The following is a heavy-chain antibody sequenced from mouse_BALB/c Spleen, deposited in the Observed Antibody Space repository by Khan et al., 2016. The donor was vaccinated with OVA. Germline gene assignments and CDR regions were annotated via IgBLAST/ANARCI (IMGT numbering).Heavy chain of an antibody. CDR2: ISSLAYSI. CDR1: GFTFSDYG. Sequence: EVELVESGGGLVQPGGSRKLSCAASGFTFSDYGLAWVRQAPGKGPEGVAFISSLAYSIYYAATVTGRITISRENAKNTLYLEISRMRSEDTAMYYCSRSWAMDYWGQGTSVTVSS. J-gene: IGHJ4*01. V-gene: IGHV5-15*02. CDR3: SRSWAMDY.